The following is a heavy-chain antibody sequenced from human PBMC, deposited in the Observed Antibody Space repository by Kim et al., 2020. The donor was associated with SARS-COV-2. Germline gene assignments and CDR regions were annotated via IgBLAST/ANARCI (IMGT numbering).Heavy chain of an antibody. Sequence: AGTGKGIFTISRNDSKNTLYLQMNSLKTEDTAVYYCTTVSCSSTSCPFDYWGQGTLVTVSS. J-gene: IGHJ4*02. D-gene: IGHD2-2*01. V-gene: IGHV3-15*01. CDR3: TTVSCSSTSCPFDY.